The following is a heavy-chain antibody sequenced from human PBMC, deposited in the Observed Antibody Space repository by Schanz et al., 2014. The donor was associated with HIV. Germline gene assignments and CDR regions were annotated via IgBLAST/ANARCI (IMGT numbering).Heavy chain of an antibody. D-gene: IGHD5-18*01. J-gene: IGHJ4*02. CDR3: AGTPMITGAFDH. CDR1: GGTFMTYA. V-gene: IGHV1-46*03. CDR2: INPSGGST. Sequence: QVQLVQSGAEVKKPGSSVKVSCKASGGTFMTYAISWVRQAPGQGLEWMGVINPSGGSTTYTQKFQGRVTMTRDTATSTVYMEMSSLRSEDTAVYYCAGTPMITGAFDHWGQGNLVTVSS.